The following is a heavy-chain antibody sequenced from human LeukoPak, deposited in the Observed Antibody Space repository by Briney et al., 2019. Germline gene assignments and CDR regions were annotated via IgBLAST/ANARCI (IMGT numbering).Heavy chain of an antibody. CDR2: ISYDGGNK. CDR1: GFTFSSYG. J-gene: IGHJ3*02. CDR3: AKKTRRLAPDAFDI. Sequence: PGRSLRLSCAASGFTFSSYGMHWVRQAPGKGLEWVAVISYDGGNKYYADSVKGRFTISRDNSKNTLYLQMNSLRAEDTAVYYCAKKTRRLAPDAFDIWGQGTMVTVSS. D-gene: IGHD4-11*01. V-gene: IGHV3-30*18.